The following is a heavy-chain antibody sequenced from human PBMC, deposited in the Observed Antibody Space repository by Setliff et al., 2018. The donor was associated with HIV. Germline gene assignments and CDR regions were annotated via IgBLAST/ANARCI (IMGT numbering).Heavy chain of an antibody. CDR2: INVGNGNT. V-gene: IGHV1-3*01. CDR3: ARADSSNWYHVDY. J-gene: IGHJ4*02. Sequence: ASVKVSCKASGYTFTSYAIHWVRQAPGQRLEWMGWINVGNGNTKYSEKFQGRVTITRDTSASTAYMELNSLRSEDTAVYYCARADSSNWYHVDYWGQGTLVTVSS. D-gene: IGHD6-13*01. CDR1: GYTFTSYA.